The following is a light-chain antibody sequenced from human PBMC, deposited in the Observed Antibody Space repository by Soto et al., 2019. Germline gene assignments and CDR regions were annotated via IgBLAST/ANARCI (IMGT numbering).Light chain of an antibody. CDR3: QQYNTYPLT. Sequence: DIQMTQSPSTPSASVGDSVTITCRASQSISPWLAWYQQKPGKAPTLLIYKASSLEGGVPSRFSGSGSGTDFNLTISSLQPDDFATYYCQQYNTYPLTFGGGTTVEIK. CDR2: KAS. CDR1: QSISPW. V-gene: IGKV1-5*03. J-gene: IGKJ4*01.